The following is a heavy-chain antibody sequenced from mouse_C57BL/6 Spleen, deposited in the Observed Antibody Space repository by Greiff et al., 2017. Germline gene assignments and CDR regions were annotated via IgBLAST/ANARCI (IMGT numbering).Heavy chain of an antibody. D-gene: IGHD4-1*01. J-gene: IGHJ2*01. CDR3: AKGELGRD. CDR1: GYSFTGYY. V-gene: IGHV1-42*01. Sequence: VQLKQSGPELVKPGASVKISCKASGYSFTGYYMNWVKQSPEKSLEWIGEINPSTGGTTYNQKFKAKATLTVDKSSSTAYMQLKSLTSEDSAVYYCAKGELGRDWGQGTTLTVSS. CDR2: INPSTGGT.